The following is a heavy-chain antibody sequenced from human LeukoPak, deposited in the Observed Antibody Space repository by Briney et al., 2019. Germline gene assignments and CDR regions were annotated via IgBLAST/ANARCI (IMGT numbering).Heavy chain of an antibody. Sequence: PGGSLRLSCVASGFTFSSYAMNWVRQAPGKGLEWVSVISGSGGSTYYADSVKGRFTISRDDSRDTLYLQMNSLRAEATAVYYCAKEMAGRGTFDYWGQGTLVTVSS. CDR3: AKEMAGRGTFDY. J-gene: IGHJ4*02. D-gene: IGHD6-19*01. V-gene: IGHV3-23*01. CDR1: GFTFSSYA. CDR2: ISGSGGST.